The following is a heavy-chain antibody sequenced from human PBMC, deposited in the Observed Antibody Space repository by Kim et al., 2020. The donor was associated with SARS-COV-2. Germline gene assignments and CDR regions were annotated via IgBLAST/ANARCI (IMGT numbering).Heavy chain of an antibody. D-gene: IGHD3-22*01. CDR1: GGSISSYF. Sequence: SETLSLNCSVSGGSISSYFWTWIRQPPGKGLEWLGYIYYTGSTTYNPSLKSRITISVDTSKTQISLNVKSVTTADTAVYYCAVLSDSSGYGPFDNWGQGALVTVSS. CDR3: AVLSDSSGYGPFDN. J-gene: IGHJ4*02. CDR2: IYYTGST. V-gene: IGHV4-59*03.